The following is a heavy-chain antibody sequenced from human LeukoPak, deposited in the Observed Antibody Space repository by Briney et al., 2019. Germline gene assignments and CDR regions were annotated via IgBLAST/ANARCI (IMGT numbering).Heavy chain of an antibody. CDR3: ARDRWYYDILTGYYEVNYYYGMDV. D-gene: IGHD3-9*01. CDR1: GGSISSGGYY. V-gene: IGHV4-31*03. J-gene: IGHJ6*02. Sequence: SETLSLTCTVSGGSISSGGYYWSWIRQHPGKGLEWIGYIYYSGSTNYNPSLKSRVTISVDTSKNQFSLKLSSVTAADTAVYYCARDRWYYDILTGYYEVNYYYGMDVWGQGTTVTVSS. CDR2: IYYSGST.